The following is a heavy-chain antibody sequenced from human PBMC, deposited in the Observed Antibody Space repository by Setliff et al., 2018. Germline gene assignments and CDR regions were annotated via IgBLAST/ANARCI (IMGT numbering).Heavy chain of an antibody. CDR1: GFTFSNTW. CDR2: IKSKAIGETR. V-gene: IGHV3-15*01. Sequence: GGSLRLSCAASGFTFSNTWMTWVRQASGKGLEWIGRIKSKAIGETREYVAPVQGRFTISRDDSKNTLYLQMNSLKTEDTAVYYCTTGLSYHFAYWGQGTLVTVSS. D-gene: IGHD1-26*01. CDR3: TTGLSYHFAY. J-gene: IGHJ4*02.